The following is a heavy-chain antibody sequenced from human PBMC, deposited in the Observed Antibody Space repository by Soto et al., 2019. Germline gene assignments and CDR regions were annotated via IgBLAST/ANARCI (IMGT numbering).Heavy chain of an antibody. J-gene: IGHJ6*02. CDR3: ARGLGTSLFYYYYYGMDV. Sequence: SETLSLTCTVSGGSISSGGHYWSWIRQHPGKGLEWIGYIYYSGSTYYNPSLKSRVTISVDTSKNQFSLKLSSVTAADTAVYYCARGLGTSLFYYYYYGMDVWGQGTTVTVSS. V-gene: IGHV4-31*03. CDR1: GGSISSGGHY. D-gene: IGHD6-13*01. CDR2: IYYSGST.